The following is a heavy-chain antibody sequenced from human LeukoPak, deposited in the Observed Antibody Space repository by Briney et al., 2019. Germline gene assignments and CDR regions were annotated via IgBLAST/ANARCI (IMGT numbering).Heavy chain of an antibody. V-gene: IGHV4-34*01. CDR1: GGSFSGYY. Sequence: SETLSLTCAVYGGSFSGYYWSWIRQPPGKGLEWIGEINHSGSTNYNPSLKSRVTISVDTSKNQFSLKLSSVTAADTAVYYCARFGGYRYGNFDHWGQGTLVTVSS. D-gene: IGHD5-18*01. CDR3: ARFGGYRYGNFDH. CDR2: INHSGST. J-gene: IGHJ4*02.